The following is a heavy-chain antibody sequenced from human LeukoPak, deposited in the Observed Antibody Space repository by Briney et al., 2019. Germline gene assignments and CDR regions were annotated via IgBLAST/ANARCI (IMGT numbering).Heavy chain of an antibody. D-gene: IGHD3-3*01. CDR2: IRYDGSNK. Sequence: GGSLGLSCAASGFTFSTYAMHWVRQAPGKGLEWVAFIRYDGSNKYYADSVKGRFTISRDNSKNTLFLQMNSLRAEDTAVYHCAKVGYDFWSGYYPFDYWGQGTLVAVSS. CDR3: AKVGYDFWSGYYPFDY. CDR1: GFTFSTYA. J-gene: IGHJ4*02. V-gene: IGHV3-30*02.